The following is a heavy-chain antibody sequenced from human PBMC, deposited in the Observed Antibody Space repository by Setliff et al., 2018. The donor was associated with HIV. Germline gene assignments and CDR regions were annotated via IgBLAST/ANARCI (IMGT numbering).Heavy chain of an antibody. CDR3: VRGGYYYDNTVFYGH. Sequence: GGSLRLSCAASGFTFSRYPMSWVRQAPGKGLKWVAITSYDGTYRHYADSVRGRFTISRDNSRNTVYLDMNSLTAEDTAVYYCVRGGYYYDNTVFYGHWGQGTLVTVSS. J-gene: IGHJ4*02. CDR2: TSYDGTYR. V-gene: IGHV3-30*04. CDR1: GFTFSRYP. D-gene: IGHD3-22*01.